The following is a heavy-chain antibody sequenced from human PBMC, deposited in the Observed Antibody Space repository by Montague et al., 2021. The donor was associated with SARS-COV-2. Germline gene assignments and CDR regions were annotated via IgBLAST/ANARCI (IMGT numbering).Heavy chain of an antibody. CDR1: GDSIRSNNW. J-gene: IGHJ5*02. V-gene: IGHV4-4*02. CDR3: ARHSLAVTAIYNWFDP. Sequence: SETLSLTCVVSGDSIRSNNWWTWARQSPVKGLEWIGETDYSGRTNYNPSLKSRVTMSVDQSKNEFSLKLGSVTAADTAVYYCARHSLAVTAIYNWFDPWGQGTLVTVSS. CDR2: TDYSGRT. D-gene: IGHD2-21*02.